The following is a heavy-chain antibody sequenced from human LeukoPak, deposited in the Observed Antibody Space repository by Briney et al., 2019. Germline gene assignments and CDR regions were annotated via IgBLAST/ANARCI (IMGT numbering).Heavy chain of an antibody. CDR3: AREGSREFDY. CDR1: GDSISSGDYY. J-gene: IGHJ4*02. Sequence: PSQTLSLTCAVSGDSISSGDYYWSWIRQPPGKGLEWVGYIYYSGGTNYNPSLKSRVTISVDTSKNQFSLKLSSVTAADTAVYYCAREGSREFDYWGQGTLVTVSS. D-gene: IGHD1-26*01. V-gene: IGHV4-31*11. CDR2: IYYSGGT.